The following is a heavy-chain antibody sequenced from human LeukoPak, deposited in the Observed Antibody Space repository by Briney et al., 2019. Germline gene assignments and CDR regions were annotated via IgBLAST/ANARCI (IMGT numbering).Heavy chain of an antibody. CDR1: GYTFTSYG. D-gene: IGHD1-1*01. CDR2: ISPSGGDT. V-gene: IGHV1-46*01. CDR3: ARGGTAVTTNYFDY. J-gene: IGHJ4*02. Sequence: GASVKVSCKASGYTFTSYGISWVRQAPGQGLEWMGVISPSGGDTTYAQRFQGRLTMTRDTSTSTVYMEVSSLRSDDTAVYYCARGGTAVTTNYFDYWGQGTLITVSS.